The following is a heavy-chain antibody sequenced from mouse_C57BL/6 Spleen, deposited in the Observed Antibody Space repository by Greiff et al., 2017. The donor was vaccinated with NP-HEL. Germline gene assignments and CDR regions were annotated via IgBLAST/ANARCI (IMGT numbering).Heavy chain of an antibody. D-gene: IGHD1-1*01. CDR3: ARSYGSTSYAMDY. CDR2: IYPRSGNT. CDR1: GYTFTSYG. J-gene: IGHJ4*01. Sequence: VQVVESGAELARPGASVKLSCKASGYTFTSYGISWVKQRTGQGLEWIGEIYPRSGNTYYNEKFKGKATLTADKSSSTAYMELRSLTSEDSAVYFCARSYGSTSYAMDYWGQGTSVTVSS. V-gene: IGHV1-81*01.